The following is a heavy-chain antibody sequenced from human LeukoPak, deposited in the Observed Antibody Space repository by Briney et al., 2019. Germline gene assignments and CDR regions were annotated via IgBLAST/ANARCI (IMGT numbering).Heavy chain of an antibody. CDR1: GFTVSSNY. Sequence: GGSLRLSCAASGFTVSSNYMSWVRQAPGKGLEWVSVIYSGGSTYYADSVKGRFTISRDNSKNTLYLQMNSLRAEDTAVYYCARAAYDSSGYLTLWGQGTLVTVSS. D-gene: IGHD3-22*01. V-gene: IGHV3-53*01. J-gene: IGHJ4*02. CDR3: ARAAYDSSGYLTL. CDR2: IYSGGST.